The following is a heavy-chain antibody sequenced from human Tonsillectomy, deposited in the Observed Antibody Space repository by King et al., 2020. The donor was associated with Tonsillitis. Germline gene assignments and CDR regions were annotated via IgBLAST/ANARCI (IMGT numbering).Heavy chain of an antibody. CDR1: GYYFTNYW. Sequence: VQLVQSGAEVKKPGESLKISCKGSGYYFTNYWIGWVRQMPGKGLEWMGIIYPGDSDTRYSPSFQGQVTISADKSISTAYLQWISLKASDTARYYCRAHPDTAMVRVDSWGQRTLVTVSS. CDR2: IYPGDSDT. CDR3: RAHPDTAMVRVDS. J-gene: IGHJ4*02. V-gene: IGHV5-51*01. D-gene: IGHD5-18*01.